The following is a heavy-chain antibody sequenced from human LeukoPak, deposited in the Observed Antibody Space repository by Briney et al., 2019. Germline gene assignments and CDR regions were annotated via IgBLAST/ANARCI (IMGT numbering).Heavy chain of an antibody. V-gene: IGHV4-39*01. CDR3: ARLVVSSWYHEVLLGRDY. D-gene: IGHD6-13*01. CDR2: FFYSGST. J-gene: IGHJ4*02. CDR1: GGSISSRPYC. Sequence: SETLSLTCTVSGGSISSRPYCWGWIRQPPGKGLEWLGSFFYSGSTYYKPSLKGRVTISVDTSKNQFSLKLSSVTAADTAVYYCARLVVSSWYHEVLLGRDYWGQGTLVTISS.